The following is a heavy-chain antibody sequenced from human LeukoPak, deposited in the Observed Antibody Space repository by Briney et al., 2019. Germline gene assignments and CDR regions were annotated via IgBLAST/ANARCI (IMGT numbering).Heavy chain of an antibody. J-gene: IGHJ4*02. CDR1: GYTFTSYD. Sequence: ASVKVSCKASGYTFTSYDINWVRQATGQGLEWMGWMNPNSGNTGYAQKFQGRVTMTRNTSIRTAYMELSSLRSEDTAVYYCAKDSRNYYDSSGYYAGDYFDYWGQGTLVTVSS. V-gene: IGHV1-8*01. D-gene: IGHD3-22*01. CDR3: AKDSRNYYDSSGYYAGDYFDY. CDR2: MNPNSGNT.